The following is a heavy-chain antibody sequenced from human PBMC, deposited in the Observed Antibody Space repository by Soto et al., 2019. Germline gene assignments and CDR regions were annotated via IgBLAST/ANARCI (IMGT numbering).Heavy chain of an antibody. J-gene: IGHJ4*02. Sequence: QVQLVQSGTEVKKPGSSVKVSCKASGDTFSFYTINWVRQAPGLGLEWVGRINPIVSMSNYAQKFQGRVSMTADKSTSTAYRELRRLRSDDTAMYFCTESYGSGYPAFDYWGQGALVIVSS. V-gene: IGHV1-69*02. D-gene: IGHD3-10*01. CDR2: INPIVSMS. CDR3: TESYGSGYPAFDY. CDR1: GDTFSFYT.